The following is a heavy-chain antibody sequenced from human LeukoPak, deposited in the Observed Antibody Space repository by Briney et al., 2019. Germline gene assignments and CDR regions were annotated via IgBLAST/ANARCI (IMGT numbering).Heavy chain of an antibody. Sequence: GGSVRLSCAASGFTFSRYSMNWVRQAPGKGLESISYICSGGSTIYYADSVKGRFTISGDNAKNSLYLQMNNLRAEDTAIYYCASGRVGELSSFDYWGQGTLVAVSS. V-gene: IGHV3-48*01. CDR1: GFTFSRYS. J-gene: IGHJ4*02. CDR2: ICSGGSTI. D-gene: IGHD3-16*02. CDR3: ASGRVGELSSFDY.